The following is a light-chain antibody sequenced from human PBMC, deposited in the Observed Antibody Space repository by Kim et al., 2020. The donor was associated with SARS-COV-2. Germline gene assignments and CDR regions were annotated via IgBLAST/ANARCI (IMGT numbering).Light chain of an antibody. Sequence: LSPGESAAHSCRASQDVTRNYLARYQQKPGQAPRVLIFAASSRATGIPDRFSGRGSGTDFTLGISRLQPEDVAVYYCQQYGDFPYTFGQGTKLEI. J-gene: IGKJ2*01. CDR1: QDVTRNY. CDR3: QQYGDFPYT. V-gene: IGKV3-20*01. CDR2: AAS.